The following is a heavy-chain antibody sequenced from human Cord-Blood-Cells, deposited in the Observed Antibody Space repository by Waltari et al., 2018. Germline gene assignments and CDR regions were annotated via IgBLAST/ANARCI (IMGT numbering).Heavy chain of an antibody. Sequence: QVQLVQSGAEVKKPGASVKVSCKDSGYTFTSYDINWVRQDTGQGLEWMGWMNPNSGNTGYAQKFQGRVTMTRNTSISTAYMELSSLRSEDTAVYYCARLYYYDSSGYYRYYGMDVWGQGTTVTVSS. CDR1: GYTFTSYD. CDR2: MNPNSGNT. D-gene: IGHD3-22*01. J-gene: IGHJ6*02. CDR3: ARLYYYDSSGYYRYYGMDV. V-gene: IGHV1-8*01.